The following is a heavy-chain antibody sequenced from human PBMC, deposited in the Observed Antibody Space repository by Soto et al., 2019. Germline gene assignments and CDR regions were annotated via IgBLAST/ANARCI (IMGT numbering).Heavy chain of an antibody. V-gene: IGHV4-39*01. CDR2: IYYSGST. J-gene: IGHJ4*02. D-gene: IGHD6-13*01. CDR3: ARSSWYYFDY. CDR1: GGSISSSSYY. Sequence: PSETLSLTCTVSGGSISSSSYYWGWIRQPPGKGLEWIGSIYYSGSTYYNPSLKSRVTISVDTSKNQFSLKLSSVTAADTAVYYCARSSWYYFDYWGQGTLVTVSS.